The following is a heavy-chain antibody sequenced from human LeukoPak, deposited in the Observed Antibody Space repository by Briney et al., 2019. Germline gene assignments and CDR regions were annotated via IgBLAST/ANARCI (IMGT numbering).Heavy chain of an antibody. CDR2: ISYDGSNK. Sequence: GGSLRLSCAASGFTFSSYGMHWVRQAPGKGLEWVAVISYDGSNKYYADFVKGRFTISRDNSKNTLYLQMNSLRAEDTAVYYCAKPALTTVTTYYFDYWGQGTLVTVSS. J-gene: IGHJ4*02. CDR1: GFTFSSYG. D-gene: IGHD4-17*01. CDR3: AKPALTTVTTYYFDY. V-gene: IGHV3-30*18.